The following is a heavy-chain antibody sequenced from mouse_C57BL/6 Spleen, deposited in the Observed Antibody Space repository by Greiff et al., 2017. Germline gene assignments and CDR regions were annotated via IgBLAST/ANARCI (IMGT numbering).Heavy chain of an antibody. D-gene: IGHD3-2*02. CDR1: GYTFTSYW. Sequence: QVQLKESGAELVMPGASVKLSCKASGYTFTSYWMHWVKQRPGQGLEWIGEIDPSDSYTNYNQKFKGKSTLTVDKSSSTAYMQLSSLTSEDSAVYYCASTAQARGAWFAYWGQGTLVTVSA. CDR3: ASTAQARGAWFAY. J-gene: IGHJ3*01. V-gene: IGHV1-69*01. CDR2: IDPSDSYT.